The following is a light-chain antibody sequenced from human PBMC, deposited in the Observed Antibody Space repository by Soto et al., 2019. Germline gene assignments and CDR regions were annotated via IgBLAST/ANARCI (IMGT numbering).Light chain of an antibody. CDR2: EGS. V-gene: IGLV2-23*01. J-gene: IGLJ2*01. CDR3: CSYAGQGV. CDR1: SSDVGSYNL. Sequence: QSALTQPASVSGSPGQSITISCTGTSSDVGSYNLVSWYQQHPGKAPKLMIYEGSKRPSGVSNRFSASKSGNTASLTISGLQAEDEADYYCCSYAGQGVFGGGTKLTVL.